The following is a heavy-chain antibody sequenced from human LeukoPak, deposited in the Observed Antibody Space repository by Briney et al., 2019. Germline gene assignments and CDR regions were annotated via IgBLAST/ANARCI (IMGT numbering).Heavy chain of an antibody. V-gene: IGHV4-59*01. CDR1: GVSISSYY. CDR2: IYYSGST. D-gene: IGHD3-9*01. Sequence: SETLSLTCTVSGVSISSYYWSWIRQPPGKGLEWIGYIYYSGSTNYNPSLKSRVTISVDTSKNQFSLKLSSVTAADPAVYYCARFDPDPPGYFDYWGQGTLVTVSS. CDR3: ARFDPDPPGYFDY. J-gene: IGHJ4*02.